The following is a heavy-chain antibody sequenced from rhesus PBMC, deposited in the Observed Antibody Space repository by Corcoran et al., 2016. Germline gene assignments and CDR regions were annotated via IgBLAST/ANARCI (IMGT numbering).Heavy chain of an antibody. CDR1: GASISSNW. V-gene: IGHV4-173*01. CDR3: AKGGSEFFDS. Sequence: QLQLQESGPGLVRASETLSLTCAVSGASISSNWWSWVRQSPGKGMEWNGRNSGSQWTHNYHPSLKSRFIISTGTSKNQFSLNLRSVTAADTAVYHCAKGGSEFFDSWGQGVLVTVSS. CDR2: NSGSQWTH. J-gene: IGHJ4*01.